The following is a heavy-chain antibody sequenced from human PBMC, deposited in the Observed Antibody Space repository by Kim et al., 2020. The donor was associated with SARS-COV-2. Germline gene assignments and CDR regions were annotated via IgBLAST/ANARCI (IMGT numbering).Heavy chain of an antibody. CDR2: ISAYNGNT. CDR3: ARALSPGRYYYDSSGYYYLDY. D-gene: IGHD3-22*01. Sequence: ASVKVSCKASGYTFTSYGISWVRQAPGQGLEWMGWISAYNGNTNYAQKLQGRVTMTTDTSTSTAYMELRSLRSDDTAVYYCARALSPGRYYYDSSGYYYLDYWGQGTLVTVSS. J-gene: IGHJ4*02. CDR1: GYTFTSYG. V-gene: IGHV1-18*01.